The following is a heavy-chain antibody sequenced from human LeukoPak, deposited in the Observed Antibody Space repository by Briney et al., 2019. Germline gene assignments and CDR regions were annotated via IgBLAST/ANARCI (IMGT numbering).Heavy chain of an antibody. CDR1: GFTFSSYD. D-gene: IGHD2-21*01. Sequence: GGSLRLSCAASGFTFSSYDMHWVRQATGKGPEWVSAIGTAGDTYYPGSVKGRFTISRENAKDSLYLQMNSLRAGDTAVYYCARGSDGYKMDAFDIWGQGTMVTVSS. V-gene: IGHV3-13*01. CDR2: IGTAGDT. J-gene: IGHJ3*02. CDR3: ARGSDGYKMDAFDI.